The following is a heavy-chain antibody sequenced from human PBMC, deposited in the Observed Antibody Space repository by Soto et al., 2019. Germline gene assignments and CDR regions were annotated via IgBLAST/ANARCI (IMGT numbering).Heavy chain of an antibody. Sequence: SETLSLTCTVSGGSISSSSYYWGWIRQPPGKGLEWIGSIYYSGSTYYNPSLKSRVTISVDTSKNQFSLKLSSVTAADTAVYYCATQTVDTAMVDYYYGMDVWGQGTTVTVS. CDR2: IYYSGST. CDR1: GGSISSSSYY. D-gene: IGHD5-18*01. V-gene: IGHV4-39*01. CDR3: ATQTVDTAMVDYYYGMDV. J-gene: IGHJ6*02.